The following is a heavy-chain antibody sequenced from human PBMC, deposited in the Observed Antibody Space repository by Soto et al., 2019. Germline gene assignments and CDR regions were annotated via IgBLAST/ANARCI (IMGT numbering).Heavy chain of an antibody. J-gene: IGHJ3*02. Sequence: SETLSLTCTVSGGSISSYYWSWIRQPPGKGLEWIGYIYYSGSTNYNPSLKSRVTISVDTSKNQFSLKLSSVTAADTAVYYCVRPYSGSYLGDFDIWGQGTMVTVSS. CDR2: IYYSGST. V-gene: IGHV4-59*01. D-gene: IGHD1-26*01. CDR3: VRPYSGSYLGDFDI. CDR1: GGSISSYY.